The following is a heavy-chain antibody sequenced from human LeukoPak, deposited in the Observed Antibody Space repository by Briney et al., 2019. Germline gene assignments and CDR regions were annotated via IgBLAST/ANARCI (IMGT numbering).Heavy chain of an antibody. CDR1: GFTLSRYC. CDR3: ARDMGWLPRP. V-gene: IGHV3-7*01. D-gene: IGHD5-12*01. Sequence: GGCLRLSCAASGFTLSRYCMSWARQAPAKGLEWVANIKQDGSEKHYADSVKGRYAISRDNAKNSLYLQMNSLRAEDTAVYYCARDMGWLPRPWGQGTLVTVSS. J-gene: IGHJ5*02. CDR2: IKQDGSEK.